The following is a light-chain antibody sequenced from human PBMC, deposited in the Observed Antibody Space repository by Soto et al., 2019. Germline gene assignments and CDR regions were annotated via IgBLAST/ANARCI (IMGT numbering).Light chain of an antibody. CDR1: QSVSSSY. J-gene: IGKJ2*01. V-gene: IGKV3-15*01. CDR2: GAS. Sequence: EIVLTQSPGTLSLSPGERATLSCRASQSVSSSYLAWYQQKPGQAPRLLIYGASTRATGIPARFSGSGSGTEFTLTISSLQSEDFAGYYCQQYNNWPPKYTFGQGTKLEIK. CDR3: QQYNNWPPKYT.